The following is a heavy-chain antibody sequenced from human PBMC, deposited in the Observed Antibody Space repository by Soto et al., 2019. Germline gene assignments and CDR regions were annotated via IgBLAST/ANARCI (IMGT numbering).Heavy chain of an antibody. J-gene: IGHJ4*02. Sequence: GGSLRLSCAASGFTFSGSAMHWVRQASGKGLEWVGRIRSKARSYATVYAASVKGRFTISRDDSKNTAYLQMNSLKTEDTAVYYCTRLGIAAAGTDYWGQGTLVTVSS. V-gene: IGHV3-73*01. CDR1: GFTFSGSA. D-gene: IGHD6-13*01. CDR2: IRSKARSYAT. CDR3: TRLGIAAAGTDY.